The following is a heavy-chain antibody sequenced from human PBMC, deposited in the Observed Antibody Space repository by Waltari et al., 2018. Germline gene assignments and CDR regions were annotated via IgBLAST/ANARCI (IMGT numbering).Heavy chain of an antibody. CDR1: GGSLSSYY. CDR3: ARGGAAAGIFFDY. V-gene: IGHV4-59*01. D-gene: IGHD6-13*01. J-gene: IGHJ4*02. Sequence: QVQLQESGPGLVKPSETLSLTCTVSGGSLSSYYWSWIRQPPGKGLEWLGYIYYSASTNDTPSLKSRVTISVDSSKNQFSLKLSSVTAADTAVYYCARGGAAAGIFFDYWGQGTLVTVSS. CDR2: IYYSAST.